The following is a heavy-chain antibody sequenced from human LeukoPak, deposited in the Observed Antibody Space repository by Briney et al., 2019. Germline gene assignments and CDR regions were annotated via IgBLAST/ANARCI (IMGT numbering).Heavy chain of an antibody. CDR2: IYTSGST. J-gene: IGHJ4*02. CDR1: GGFISSGSYD. CDR3: ARAQQLTYFDY. V-gene: IGHV4-61*02. Sequence: PSETLSLTCTVSGGFISSGSYDWSWIRQPAGKGLEWIGRIYTSGSTNYNPSLKSRVTISVDTSKNQFSLKLSSVTAADTAVYYCARAQQLTYFDYWGQGTLVTVSS. D-gene: IGHD6-13*01.